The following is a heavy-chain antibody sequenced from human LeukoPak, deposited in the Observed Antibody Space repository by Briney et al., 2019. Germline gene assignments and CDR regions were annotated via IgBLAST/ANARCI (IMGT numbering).Heavy chain of an antibody. J-gene: IGHJ4*02. CDR3: ARDGRCSGGSCYSDY. V-gene: IGHV4-34*01. D-gene: IGHD2-15*01. Sequence: SETLSLTCAVYGGSFSGYYWSWIRQPPGKGLEWIGEINHSGSTNYNPSLKSRVTISVDTSKNQFSLKLSSVTAADTAVYYCARDGRCSGGSCYSDYWGQGTLVTVSS. CDR2: INHSGST. CDR1: GGSFSGYY.